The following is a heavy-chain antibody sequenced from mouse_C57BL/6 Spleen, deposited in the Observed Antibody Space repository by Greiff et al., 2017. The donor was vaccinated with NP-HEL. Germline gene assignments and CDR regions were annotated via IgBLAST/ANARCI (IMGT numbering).Heavy chain of an antibody. CDR2: INPNNGGT. CDR3: ADGSWYFDV. CDR1: GYTFTDYY. V-gene: IGHV1-26*01. J-gene: IGHJ1*03. Sequence: EVQLQQSGPELVKPGASVKISCKASGYTFTDYYMNWVKQSHGKSLEWIGDINPNNGGTSYNQKFKGKATLTVDKSSSTAYMELRSLTSEDSAVYYCADGSWYFDVWGTGTTVTVSS.